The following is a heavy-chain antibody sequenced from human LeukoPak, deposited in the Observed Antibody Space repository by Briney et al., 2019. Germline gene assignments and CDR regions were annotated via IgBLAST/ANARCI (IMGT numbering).Heavy chain of an antibody. D-gene: IGHD6-13*01. V-gene: IGHV3-30-3*01. Sequence: GGSLRLSCAASGFTFSSYAMHWVRQAPGKGLEWVAVISYDGSNKYYADSVKGRFTISRDNSKNTLYLQMNSLRAEDTAVYYCARDTSSWSHWGQGTLATVSS. J-gene: IGHJ4*02. CDR3: ARDTSSWSH. CDR1: GFTFSSYA. CDR2: ISYDGSNK.